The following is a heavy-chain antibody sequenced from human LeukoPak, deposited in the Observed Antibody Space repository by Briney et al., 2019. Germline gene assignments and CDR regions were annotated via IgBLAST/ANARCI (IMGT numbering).Heavy chain of an antibody. J-gene: IGHJ5*02. CDR1: GFTFSSYA. D-gene: IGHD1-26*01. CDR3: AKGNSGSSNWFDP. CDR2: ICGSGGSA. V-gene: IGHV3-23*01. Sequence: PGGSLRLSCAASGFTFSSYAMSWVRQAPGKGLEWVSVICGSGGSACYADSVKGRFTISRDNSKNTLDLQMNSLRAEDTAVYYCAKGNSGSSNWFDPWGQGTLVTVSS.